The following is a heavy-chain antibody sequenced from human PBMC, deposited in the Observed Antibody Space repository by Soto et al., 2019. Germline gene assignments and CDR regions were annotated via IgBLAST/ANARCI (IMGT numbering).Heavy chain of an antibody. CDR1: GFTFSSYA. CDR3: AKVPAAIYYYYYFLDF. D-gene: IGHD2-2*02. J-gene: IGHJ6*03. V-gene: IGHV3-23*01. CDR2: ISGSGGST. Sequence: PGGSLRLSCAASGFTFSSYAMSWVRQAPGKGLEWVSAISGSGGSTYYADSVKGRFTISRDNSKNTLYLQMNSLRAEDTAVYYCAKVPAAIYYYYYFLDFSGKGSSVIVSS.